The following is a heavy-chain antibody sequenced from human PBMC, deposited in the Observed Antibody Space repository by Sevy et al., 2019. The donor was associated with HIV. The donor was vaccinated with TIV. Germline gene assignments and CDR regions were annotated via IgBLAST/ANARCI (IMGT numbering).Heavy chain of an antibody. V-gene: IGHV4-59*13. D-gene: IGHD3-3*01. CDR3: ARSGFLEWAGSTRGPRNWFDP. J-gene: IGHJ5*02. CDR2: IYYSGST. Sequence: SETLSLTCSVSGGSMRNFFWSWIRQPRGKGLEWIGNIYYSGSTNYNPSLKSRVTMSVDTSKNQFSLKLSSVTAADTAVYYCARSGFLEWAGSTRGPRNWFDPWGQGTLVTVSS. CDR1: GGSMRNFF.